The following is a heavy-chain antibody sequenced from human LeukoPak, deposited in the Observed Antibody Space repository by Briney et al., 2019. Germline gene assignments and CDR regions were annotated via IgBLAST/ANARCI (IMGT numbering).Heavy chain of an antibody. V-gene: IGHV3-30*02. CDR1: GFTFSSYG. Sequence: QPGGSLRLSCAASGFTFSSYGMHWVRQAPGKGLEWVAFIQYDGSNKYYADSVKGRFTISRDNSKNTLYLQMNSLRAEDTAVYYCAKDVGDWGQGTLVTVSS. CDR3: AKDVGD. CDR2: IQYDGSNK. J-gene: IGHJ4*02. D-gene: IGHD3-16*01.